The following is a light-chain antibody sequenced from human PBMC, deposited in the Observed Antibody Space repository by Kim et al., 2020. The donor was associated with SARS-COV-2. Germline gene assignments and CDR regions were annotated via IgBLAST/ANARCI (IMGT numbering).Light chain of an antibody. CDR2: GAS. CDR1: QSVSSSH. V-gene: IGKV3-20*01. CDR3: QQFGSSYT. J-gene: IGKJ2*01. Sequence: EIVLTQSPGTLSLSPGERATLSCRASQSVSSSHLAWYQQKPGQAPRLLLSGASSRATGIPDRFSGSGSGTDFTLTISGLEPEDVAVYSCQQFGSSYTFGQGTKLEI.